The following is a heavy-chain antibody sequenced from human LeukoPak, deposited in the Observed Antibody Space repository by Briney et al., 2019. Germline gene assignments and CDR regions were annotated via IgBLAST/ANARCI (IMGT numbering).Heavy chain of an antibody. J-gene: IGHJ4*02. V-gene: IGHV4-34*01. D-gene: IGHD6-13*01. CDR2: INHGGST. CDR1: GGSFSNYY. CDR3: AREGSPDPYFDY. Sequence: SETLSLTCAVYGGSFSNYYWSWIRQPPGKGLEWIGEINHGGSTNYNPSLKSRVTISVDASKNQFSLKLSSATAADTAVYYCAREGSPDPYFDYWGQGTLVTVSS.